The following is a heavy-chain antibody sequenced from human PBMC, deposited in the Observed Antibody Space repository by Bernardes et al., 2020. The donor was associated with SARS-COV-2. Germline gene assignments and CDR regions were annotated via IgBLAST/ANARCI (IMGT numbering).Heavy chain of an antibody. V-gene: IGHV4-61*01. CDR2: VYFNGNT. CDR3: ARGARGYWSGLYVGWFHP. J-gene: IGHJ5*02. CDR1: GGSVSNSNYY. D-gene: IGHD3-3*01. Sequence: SETLSLTCTVSGGSVSNSNYYWTWIRQPPGKGLEWIGCVYFNGNTDYNPSLKSRVTISVDTSKNQFSLKLHSVTAADTALYYCARGARGYWSGLYVGWFHPWGQGTLVTVSS.